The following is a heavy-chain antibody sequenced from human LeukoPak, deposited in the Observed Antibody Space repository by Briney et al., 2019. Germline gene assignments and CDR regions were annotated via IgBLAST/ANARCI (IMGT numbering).Heavy chain of an antibody. D-gene: IGHD5-12*01. J-gene: IGHJ6*03. CDR3: ARRIRVVATAHYYYYYMDV. CDR2: IYTSGST. CDR1: GSSISSYY. Sequence: SETLSLTCTVSGSSISSYYWSWIRQPPGKGLEWIGYIYTSGSTNYNPSLKSRVTISVDTSKNQFSLKLSSVTAADTAVYYCARRIRVVATAHYYYYYMDVWGKGTTVTVSS. V-gene: IGHV4-4*09.